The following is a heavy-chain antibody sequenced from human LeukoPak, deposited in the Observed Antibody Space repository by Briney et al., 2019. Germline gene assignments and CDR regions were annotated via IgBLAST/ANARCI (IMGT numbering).Heavy chain of an antibody. V-gene: IGHV3-13*04. D-gene: IGHD4-23*01. CDR3: ARDPGYGGNSWGPGAFDI. CDR2: ISTAGDT. Sequence: GGSLRLSCAASGFTFSSYDMHWVRQATGKGLEWVSAISTAGDTYYPGSVKGRFTISRENAKNSLYLQMNSLRAGDTAVYYCARDPGYGGNSWGPGAFDIWGQGTMVTVSS. CDR1: GFTFSSYD. J-gene: IGHJ3*02.